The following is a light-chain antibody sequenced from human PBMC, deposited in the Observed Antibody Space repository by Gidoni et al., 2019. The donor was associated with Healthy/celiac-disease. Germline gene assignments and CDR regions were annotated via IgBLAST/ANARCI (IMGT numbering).Light chain of an antibody. CDR2: GAS. J-gene: IGKJ2*01. CDR1: QSVSSN. Sequence: DIMMTPSPATLSVSPGERATLSCRASQSVSSNLAWYQQKPGQAPRLRIYGASTRATGIPAGLSGSGSGTEFTLTISSLQSEDFAVYYCQQYNNWPYTCGQGTKLEIK. CDR3: QQYNNWPYT. V-gene: IGKV3-15*01.